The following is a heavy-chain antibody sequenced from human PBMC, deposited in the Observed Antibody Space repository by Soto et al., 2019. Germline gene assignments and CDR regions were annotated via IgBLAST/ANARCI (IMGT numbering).Heavy chain of an antibody. V-gene: IGHV4-31*03. J-gene: IGHJ4*02. CDR2: IYYSGST. CDR1: GGSISSGGYY. D-gene: IGHD5-12*01. CDR3: ARGLGGYDSSFDY. Sequence: SETLSLTCTVSGGSISSGGYYWSWIRQHPGKGLEWIGYIYYSGSTYYNPSLKSRVTISVDTSKNQFSLKLSSVTAADTAVYYCARGLGGYDSSFDYWGQGTLVTVSS.